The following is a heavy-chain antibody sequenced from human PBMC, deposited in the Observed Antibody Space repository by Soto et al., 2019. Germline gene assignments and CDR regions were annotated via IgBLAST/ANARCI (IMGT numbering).Heavy chain of an antibody. CDR2: IGTAGDT. Sequence: EVQLVESGGGLVQPGGSLRLSCAASGFTFSSYDMHWVRQATGKGLEWGSAIGTAGDTYYPGSVKGRFTISRENAKNSMYLHMNSLRAGGTAVYYCARDLRYCTNGVCQLYYYYGMDVWGQGTTVTVSS. D-gene: IGHD2-8*01. J-gene: IGHJ6*02. CDR1: GFTFSSYD. V-gene: IGHV3-13*01. CDR3: ARDLRYCTNGVCQLYYYYGMDV.